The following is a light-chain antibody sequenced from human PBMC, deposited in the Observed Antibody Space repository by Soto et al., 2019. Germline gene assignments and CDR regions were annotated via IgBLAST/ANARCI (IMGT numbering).Light chain of an antibody. CDR3: QQYDNHPPIFT. Sequence: DIEMTQSPSSLSASVGDRVTITCQASQGISKYLNWYQQKPGKAPKLLIYDASNLETGVPARFSGSGSGSAFTFTISSLQPEDIATEDCQQYDNHPPIFTFGPGTKVDIK. CDR2: DAS. V-gene: IGKV1-33*01. CDR1: QGISKY. J-gene: IGKJ3*01.